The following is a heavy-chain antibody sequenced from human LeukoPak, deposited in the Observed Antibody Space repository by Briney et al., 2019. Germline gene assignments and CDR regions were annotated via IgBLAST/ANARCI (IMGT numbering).Heavy chain of an antibody. J-gene: IGHJ4*02. D-gene: IGHD3-22*01. CDR3: VRGGSFDGSRYYPDY. V-gene: IGHV3-7*01. CDR1: GFICSPYW. Sequence: GGSLRLSCVASGFICSPYWMAWIRQSPGQGLEFVANINPDGSDINYVDSVKGRFIISRDNAKNSLYLQMISLRTEDTAVYYCVRGGSFDGSRYYPDYWGQGTLVTVSS. CDR2: INPDGSDI.